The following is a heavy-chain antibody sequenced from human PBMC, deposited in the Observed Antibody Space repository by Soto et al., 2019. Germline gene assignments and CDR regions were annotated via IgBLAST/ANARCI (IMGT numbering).Heavy chain of an antibody. J-gene: IGHJ4*01. Sequence: VXSVKVSCKASGYTFSSYYIHLVRQAPGQGLECMGVINPGGGSTNYAQKFKGRLTVTRDTTTSTVYLELSSLTSEDTAVYYCARPTVVGSTVRFFFDDWGQGTLVTVSS. D-gene: IGHD2-21*01. CDR2: INPGGGST. CDR3: ARPTVVGSTVRFFFDD. V-gene: IGHV1-46*01. CDR1: GYTFSSYY.